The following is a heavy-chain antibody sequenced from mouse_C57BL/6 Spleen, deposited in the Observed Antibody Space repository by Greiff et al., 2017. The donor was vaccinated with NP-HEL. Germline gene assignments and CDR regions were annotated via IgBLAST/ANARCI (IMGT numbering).Heavy chain of an antibody. CDR3: ARDVRYFDY. J-gene: IGHJ2*01. CDR2: INPGSGGT. CDR1: GYAFTNYL. Sequence: QVQLQQSGAELVRPGTSVQVSCKASGYAFTNYLIEWVKQRPGQGLEWIGVINPGSGGTNYNEKFKGKATLTADKSSSTAYMQLSSLTSEDSAVYFCARDVRYFDYWGQGTTLTVSS. V-gene: IGHV1-54*01.